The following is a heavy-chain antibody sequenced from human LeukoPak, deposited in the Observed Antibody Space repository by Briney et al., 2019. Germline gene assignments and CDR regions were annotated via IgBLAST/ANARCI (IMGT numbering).Heavy chain of an antibody. CDR2: ISSSSTNT. D-gene: IGHD5-24*01. J-gene: IGHJ4*02. V-gene: IGHV3-21*01. Sequence: GGSLRLSCAASGFTFSSYTMNWVRQAPGKGLERVSSISSSSTNTHYADSVKGRFTISRDNAKNSLYMQMNSLRAEDTAVYYCVRGDGRDYWGQGTLVTVSS. CDR3: VRGDGRDY. CDR1: GFTFSSYT.